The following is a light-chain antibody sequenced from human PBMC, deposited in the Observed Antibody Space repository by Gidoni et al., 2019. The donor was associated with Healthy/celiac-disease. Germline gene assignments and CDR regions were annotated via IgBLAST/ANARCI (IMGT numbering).Light chain of an antibody. V-gene: IGLV2-14*01. CDR2: EFS. CDR1: SSDVGGYNY. Sequence: QSALTQPASVSGSPGQPITISCTGTSSDVGGYNYVSWYQQHPGKAPELLIYEFSNRPSGVSNRFSVSNSGNTSSLSISWLQAEDEADYYCSSYTSSSTVVFGGGTKLTVL. CDR3: SSYTSSSTVV. J-gene: IGLJ2*01.